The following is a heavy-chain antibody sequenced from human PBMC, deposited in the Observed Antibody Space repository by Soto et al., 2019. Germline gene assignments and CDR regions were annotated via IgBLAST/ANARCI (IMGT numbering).Heavy chain of an antibody. J-gene: IGHJ6*02. D-gene: IGHD1-26*01. CDR2: ITGDGSTT. Sequence: EVQLVESGGGLVQPGGSLRLSCAASGFTFRSYFMAWVRRTPGKGLVLVSQITGDGSTTNYADSVRGRFTISRDNAKNTLHLQMNSLRDEDTAIYYCARENWYSLDVWGQGTTVTVSS. CDR1: GFTFRSYF. V-gene: IGHV3-74*01. CDR3: ARENWYSLDV.